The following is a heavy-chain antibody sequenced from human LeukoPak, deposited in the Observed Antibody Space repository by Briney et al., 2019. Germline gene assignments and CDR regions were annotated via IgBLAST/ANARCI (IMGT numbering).Heavy chain of an antibody. Sequence: GGSLRLSCAASGFTFSSYGMHWVRQAPGKGLEWVAVISYDGSNKYYADSVKGRFTISRDNSKNTLYLQMNSLRAEDTAVYYCAKDRLRGAYFDYWGQGTLVTVSS. CDR1: GFTFSSYG. D-gene: IGHD5-12*01. CDR2: ISYDGSNK. J-gene: IGHJ4*02. V-gene: IGHV3-30*18. CDR3: AKDRLRGAYFDY.